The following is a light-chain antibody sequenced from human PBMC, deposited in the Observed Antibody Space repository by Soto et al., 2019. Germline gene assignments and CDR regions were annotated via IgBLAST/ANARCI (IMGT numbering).Light chain of an antibody. V-gene: IGKV3-15*01. CDR2: GAS. CDR3: QQYNDWPFT. Sequence: EIVMTQSPASLSVSPGERATLSCRASQSVSSNLAWYQQKPGQAPRLLIYGASTRATGIPARFSGSESGTEFTLTISSPQSEDFAVYYCQQYNDWPFTFGSGTKVEIX. CDR1: QSVSSN. J-gene: IGKJ3*01.